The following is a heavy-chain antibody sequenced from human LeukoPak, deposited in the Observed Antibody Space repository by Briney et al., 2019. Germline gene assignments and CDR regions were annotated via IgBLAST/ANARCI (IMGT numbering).Heavy chain of an antibody. CDR1: GITFSPYN. V-gene: IGHV3-21*01. D-gene: IGHD6-19*01. CDR2: ITSSGGST. Sequence: PGGSLRLSCPASGITFSPYNMNWVRQAPGKGLEWVSSITSSGGSTSYADSVKGRFTISRDNAKNSLYLQMNSLRAEDTAVYDCARSASSGLRFDSGGQGTLVTVSS. CDR3: ARSASSGLRFDS. J-gene: IGHJ4*02.